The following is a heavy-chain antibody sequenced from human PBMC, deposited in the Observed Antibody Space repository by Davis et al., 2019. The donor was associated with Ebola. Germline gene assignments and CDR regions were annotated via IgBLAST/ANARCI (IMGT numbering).Heavy chain of an antibody. CDR3: ARVKGGGLGEIDY. D-gene: IGHD3-16*01. V-gene: IGHV7-4-1*02. CDR2: INTINGNP. CDR1: GYTFTSYA. Sequence: ASVKVSCKASGYTFTSYAMNWVRQAPGQGLEWMGWINTINGNPTYALAFRGRIVFSLDTSVSTAYLQISSLQDEDTAVYFCARVKGGGLGEIDYWGQGTLVTASS. J-gene: IGHJ4*02.